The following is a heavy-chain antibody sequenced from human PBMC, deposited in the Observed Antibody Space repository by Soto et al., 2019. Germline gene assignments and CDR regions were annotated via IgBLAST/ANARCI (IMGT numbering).Heavy chain of an antibody. V-gene: IGHV1-69*01. CDR2: IIPIFGTA. Sequence: QVQLVQSGAEVKKPGSSVKVSCKASGGTFSSYAISWVRQAPGQGLEWMGGIIPIFGTANYAQKFQGRVTITADESTSTAYMELSSLRSEDTAVYYGARDEPYEVWSGLYWFAPGGQGTLVAVSS. J-gene: IGHJ5*02. CDR1: GGTFSSYA. CDR3: ARDEPYEVWSGLYWFAP. D-gene: IGHD3-3*01.